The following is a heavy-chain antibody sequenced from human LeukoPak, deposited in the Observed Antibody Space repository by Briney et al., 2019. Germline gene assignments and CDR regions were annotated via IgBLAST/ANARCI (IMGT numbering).Heavy chain of an antibody. CDR3: ARTIRGYNWFDP. J-gene: IGHJ5*02. CDR2: INHSGST. V-gene: IGHV4-4*02. Sequence: SETLSLTCAVSGGSISSSNWWSWVRQPPGKGLEWIGEINHSGSTNYNPSLKSRVTISVDTSKNQFSLKLSSVTAADTAVYYCARTIRGYNWFDPWGQGTLVTVSS. D-gene: IGHD2-2*02. CDR1: GGSISSSNW.